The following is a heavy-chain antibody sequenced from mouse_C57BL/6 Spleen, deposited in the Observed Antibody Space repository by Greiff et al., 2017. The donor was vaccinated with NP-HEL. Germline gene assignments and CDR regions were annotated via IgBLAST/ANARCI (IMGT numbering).Heavy chain of an antibody. V-gene: IGHV5-16*01. CDR3: ARVFYYDYDGGIDY. CDR1: GFTFSDYY. CDR2: INYDGSST. D-gene: IGHD2-4*01. Sequence: EVQRVESEGGLVQPGSSMKLSCTASGFTFSDYYMAWVRQVPEKGLEWVANINYDGSSTYYLDSLKSRFIITRDNAKNILYLQMSSLKSEDTATYYCARVFYYDYDGGIDYWGQGTSVTVSS. J-gene: IGHJ4*01.